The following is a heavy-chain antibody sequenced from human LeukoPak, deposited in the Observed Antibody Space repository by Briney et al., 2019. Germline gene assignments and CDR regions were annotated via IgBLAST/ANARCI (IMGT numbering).Heavy chain of an antibody. CDR1: GYSFTSYW. Sequence: GESLKISCKGSGYSFTSYWIGWVRQMPGKGLEWMGIIYPGDSDTRYSPSFQGQVTFSADKSISTAYLQWNSLKASDTAIYYCARSQRDAFHIWGQGTMVTVSS. J-gene: IGHJ3*02. CDR3: ARSQRDAFHI. V-gene: IGHV5-51*01. D-gene: IGHD5-24*01. CDR2: IYPGDSDT.